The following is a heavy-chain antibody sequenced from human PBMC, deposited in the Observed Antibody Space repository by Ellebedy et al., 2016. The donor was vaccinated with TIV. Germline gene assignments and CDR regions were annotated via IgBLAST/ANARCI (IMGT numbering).Heavy chain of an antibody. J-gene: IGHJ3*02. D-gene: IGHD2-21*01. Sequence: AASVKVSCKASGNTFTDYPIHWVRQAPGQRLEWMGWINAGNGKTKSSQMLQGRVTFNRDTSATKVYMELSSLRSEDTAVYYCASHDCGGGNCYLRGDAFDNWGQGTMVTVSS. CDR3: ASHDCGGGNCYLRGDAFDN. CDR2: INAGNGKT. CDR1: GNTFTDYP. V-gene: IGHV1-3*01.